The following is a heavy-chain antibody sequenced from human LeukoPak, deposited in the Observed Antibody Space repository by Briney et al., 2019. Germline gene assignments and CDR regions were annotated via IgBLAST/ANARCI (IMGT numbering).Heavy chain of an antibody. CDR1: GFTFSSYA. CDR3: ARSPSTTVTFDY. D-gene: IGHD4-17*01. V-gene: IGHV3-30-3*01. J-gene: IGHJ4*02. Sequence: GGSLRLSCEASGFTFSSYAMHWVRQAPGKGLEWVAVISYDGSNKYYADSVKGRFTISRDNSKDTLYLQMNSLRAEDTAVYYCARSPSTTVTFDYWGQGTLVTVSS. CDR2: ISYDGSNK.